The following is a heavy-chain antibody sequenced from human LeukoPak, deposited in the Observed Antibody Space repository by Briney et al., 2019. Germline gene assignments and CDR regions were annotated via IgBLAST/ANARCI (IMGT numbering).Heavy chain of an antibody. D-gene: IGHD1-14*01. CDR3: ARRTDY. V-gene: IGHV4-4*07. CDR2: IYSSGST. CDR1: GGSMNNYY. J-gene: IGHJ4*02. Sequence: SETLSLTCTVSGGSMNNYYWNWIRQPAGKGLEWIGHIYSSGSTNYNPPLKSRVTISIDTSKNQFFLKLTSVTAADTAVYYCARRTDYWGPGTLVTVSS.